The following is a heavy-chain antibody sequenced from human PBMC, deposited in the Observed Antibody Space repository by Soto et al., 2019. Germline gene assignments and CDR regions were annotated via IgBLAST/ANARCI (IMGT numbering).Heavy chain of an antibody. V-gene: IGHV3-23*01. J-gene: IGHJ4*02. Sequence: EVQLLESGGGLVQPGGSLRLSCGASGFSFSSYSMTWVRQTPGRGLEWVSSISGSGGATYYADSVKGRFAISRDNSENTLFLQMNSLRVEDTALYYCTKGIIGTMSPDFWGQGTLVTVSS. CDR2: ISGSGGAT. CDR1: GFSFSSYS. CDR3: TKGIIGTMSPDF. D-gene: IGHD3-22*01.